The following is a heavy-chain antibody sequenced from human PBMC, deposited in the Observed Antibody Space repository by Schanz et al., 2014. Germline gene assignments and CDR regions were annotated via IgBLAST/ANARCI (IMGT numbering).Heavy chain of an antibody. V-gene: IGHV3-64*01. J-gene: IGHJ2*01. CDR2: ISSKGDMT. CDR1: GFTFSTST. CDR3: ARNRGSGGQNWYFDL. Sequence: EVQLLESGGGLVQPGGSLRLSCAASGFTFSTSTMHWVRQAPGKGLEYVSSISSKGDMTFYGNSVKGRFTISRDNAKNSLFLQMNSLRADDTAVYYCARNRGSGGQNWYFDLWGRGTLVTVSS. D-gene: IGHD1-26*01.